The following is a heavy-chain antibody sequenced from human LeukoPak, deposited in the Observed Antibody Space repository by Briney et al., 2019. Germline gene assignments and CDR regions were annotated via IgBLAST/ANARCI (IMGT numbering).Heavy chain of an antibody. V-gene: IGHV3-48*02. CDR2: IRTSAASAY. CDR3: ARDPSNSRKWTPFDY. CDR1: GFTFTDYP. J-gene: IGHJ4*02. D-gene: IGHD4-23*01. Sequence: GGSLRLSCAASGFTFTDYPMNWVRQAPGRGLEWVANIRTSAASAYNTNYADSVQGRVIISRDDAKKTLYLHMNGLRDDDTAVYYCARDPSNSRKWTPFDYWGQGTLVTVSS.